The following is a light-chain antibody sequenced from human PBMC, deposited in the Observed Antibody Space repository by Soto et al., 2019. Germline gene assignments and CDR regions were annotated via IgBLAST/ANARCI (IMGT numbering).Light chain of an antibody. CDR1: QSVSSK. Sequence: EIAMTQSPATLSVSPGERATLSCRASQSVSSKLAWYQQKPGQAPRLLIYDASTRATGLPARFSGSGSGTEFTLTISSLQSEDFAVYYCQQFNNWPRTFGQGTKVDIK. J-gene: IGKJ1*01. CDR3: QQFNNWPRT. V-gene: IGKV3-15*01. CDR2: DAS.